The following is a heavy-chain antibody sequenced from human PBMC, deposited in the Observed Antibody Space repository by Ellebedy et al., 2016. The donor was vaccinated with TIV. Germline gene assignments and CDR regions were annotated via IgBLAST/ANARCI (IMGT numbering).Heavy chain of an antibody. Sequence: SETLSLTCAVYGGSFSGYYWSWIRQPPGKGLEWIGEITQSGRTNYNPSLKGRVTISVDTSKNQFSLRLSSVTAADTAIYYCAEGRSGWYYFDYWGRGTPVTVSS. CDR2: ITQSGRT. D-gene: IGHD6-19*01. J-gene: IGHJ4*02. CDR3: AEGRSGWYYFDY. V-gene: IGHV4-34*01. CDR1: GGSFSGYY.